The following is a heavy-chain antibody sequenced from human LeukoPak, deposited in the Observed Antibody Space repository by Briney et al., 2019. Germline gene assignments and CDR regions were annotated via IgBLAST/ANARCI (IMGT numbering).Heavy chain of an antibody. CDR1: GFTFSNAW. Sequence: GGSLRLSCAASGFTFSNAWMSWVRQAPGKGLEWVSSISSSSSYIYYADSVKGRFTISRDNAKDSLYLQMNSLRAEDTAVYYCAREDSYGRFDYWGQGTLVTVSS. J-gene: IGHJ4*02. D-gene: IGHD5-18*01. CDR2: ISSSSSYI. CDR3: AREDSYGRFDY. V-gene: IGHV3-21*01.